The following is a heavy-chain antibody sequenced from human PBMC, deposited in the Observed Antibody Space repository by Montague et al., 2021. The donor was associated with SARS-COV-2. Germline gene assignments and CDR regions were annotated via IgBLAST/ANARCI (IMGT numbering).Heavy chain of an antibody. D-gene: IGHD3-10*01. CDR1: GDSVSRNTAF. V-gene: IGHV6-1*01. CDR2: TYYRSKWQN. CDR3: SRGTLRFDMDV. J-gene: IGHJ6*02. Sequence: CAISGDSVSRNTAFWNWVRQSPSRGLEFLGRTYYRSKWQNDYAVSVRSRITINPDTSKNQFSLHLYSVTPEDTAVYYCSRGTLRFDMDVWGQGTTVTVSS.